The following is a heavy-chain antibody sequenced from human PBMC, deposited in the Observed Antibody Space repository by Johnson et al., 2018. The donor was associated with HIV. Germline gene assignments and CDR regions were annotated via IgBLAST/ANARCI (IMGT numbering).Heavy chain of an antibody. D-gene: IGHD2-15*01. J-gene: IGHJ3*02. V-gene: IGHV3-30*04. CDR3: AGVRDGRENAFDI. Sequence: QVQLVESGGGVVQPGTSLRLSCAASGFTFRNYAMHWVRQAPGKGLEWVAVISYDGSNKYYADSVKGRFTISRDNSKNTLSLQMNSPRVDDTAIYYCAGVRDGRENAFDIWGQGTMVTVSS. CDR2: ISYDGSNK. CDR1: GFTFRNYA.